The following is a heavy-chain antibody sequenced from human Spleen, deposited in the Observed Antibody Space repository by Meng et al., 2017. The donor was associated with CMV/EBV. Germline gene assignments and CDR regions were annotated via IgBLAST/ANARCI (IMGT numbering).Heavy chain of an antibody. CDR1: GYTFTNYD. CDR3: GRDCSSNSCWFDP. D-gene: IGHD2-2*01. V-gene: IGHV1-8*01. Sequence: ASVKVSCKASGYTFTNYDINWVRQASGQGLEWMGWMNSNSGNTDYAQKFQGRVTMTRDSSIRTAYMELSRLRSDDTAVYYCGRDCSSNSCWFDPWGQGTLVTVSS. J-gene: IGHJ5*02. CDR2: MNSNSGNT.